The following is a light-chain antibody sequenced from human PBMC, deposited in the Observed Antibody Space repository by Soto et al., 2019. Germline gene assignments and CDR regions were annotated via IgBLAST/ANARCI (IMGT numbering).Light chain of an antibody. J-gene: IGKJ5*01. CDR1: QTISTW. Sequence: IRVNLSPPTLSASIGDNVIITRRASQTISTWMAWYQQKPGKAPKLLVYDASTLQSGVASRFSGSGSGTEFTLTISSLQPEDFATYYCQQSYSTPRITFGQGTRLEIK. CDR3: QQSYSTPRIT. CDR2: DAS. V-gene: IGKV1-39*01.